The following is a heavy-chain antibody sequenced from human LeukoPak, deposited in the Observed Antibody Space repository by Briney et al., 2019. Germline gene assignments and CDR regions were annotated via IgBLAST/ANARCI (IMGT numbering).Heavy chain of an antibody. CDR3: ANSRYDSSGYYGIIGY. Sequence: GGSLRLSRAASGFIFSSYSMNWVRQAPGKGLEWVSSISRSNIYKYYADSVKGRFTISRDNAKNSLYLQMNSLRAEDTAVYYCANSRYDSSGYYGIIGYWGQGTLVTVSS. J-gene: IGHJ4*02. CDR2: ISRSNIYK. CDR1: GFIFSSYS. D-gene: IGHD3-22*01. V-gene: IGHV3-21*01.